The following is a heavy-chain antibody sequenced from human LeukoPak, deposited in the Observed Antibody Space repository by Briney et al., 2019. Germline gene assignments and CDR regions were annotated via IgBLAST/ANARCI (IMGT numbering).Heavy chain of an antibody. CDR3: AKGNSGYNSGYYYHFSDY. J-gene: IGHJ4*02. CDR2: ISGSGGST. CDR1: GFTFSSYA. D-gene: IGHD5-12*01. V-gene: IGHV3-23*01. Sequence: PGGSLRLSCTASGFTFSSYAMSWVRQAPGKGLEWVSAISGSGGSTYYADSLKGRFTISRDNSKNTLYLQMNSLRAEDTAVYYCAKGNSGYNSGYYYHFSDYWGQGTLVTVSS.